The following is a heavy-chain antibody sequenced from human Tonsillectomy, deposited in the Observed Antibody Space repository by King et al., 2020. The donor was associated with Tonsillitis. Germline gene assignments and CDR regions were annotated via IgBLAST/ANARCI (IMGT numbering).Heavy chain of an antibody. CDR2: TRNKGNSYTT. J-gene: IGHJ4*02. D-gene: IGHD2-15*01. CDR3: ASGLVGAADF. CDR1: GFTFSDQY. V-gene: IGHV3-72*01. Sequence: VQLVESGGGLVQPGGSLRLSCTASGFTFSDQYMDWVRQAPGRGLEWVGRTRNKGNSYTTKYAASVKGRFTISRDDSKNLIYLQMNSLKTEDTAVYYCASGLVGAADFWGQGTLVTVSS.